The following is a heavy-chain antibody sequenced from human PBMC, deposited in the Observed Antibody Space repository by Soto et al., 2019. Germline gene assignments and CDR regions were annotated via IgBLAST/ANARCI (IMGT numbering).Heavy chain of an antibody. Sequence: PGGSLRLSCAASGFTFSSYSMNWVRQAPGKGLEWVSSISSSSYIYYADSVKGRFTISRDNAKNSLYLQMNSLRAEDTAVYYCARDLVSGSYYSYYYGMDVWGQGTTVTVSS. CDR1: GFTFSSYS. J-gene: IGHJ6*02. V-gene: IGHV3-21*01. D-gene: IGHD1-26*01. CDR2: ISSSSYI. CDR3: ARDLVSGSYYSYYYGMDV.